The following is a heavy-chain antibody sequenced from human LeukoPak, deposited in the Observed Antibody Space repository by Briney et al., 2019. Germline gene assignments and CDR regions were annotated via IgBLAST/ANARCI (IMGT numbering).Heavy chain of an antibody. CDR2: IRSKANSYAT. J-gene: IGHJ4*02. V-gene: IGHV3-73*01. D-gene: IGHD3-10*01. CDR3: TQWMIRGVTQHY. Sequence: GGSLRLSCAASGFTFSGSAMHWVRQASGKGLEWVGRIRSKANSYATAYAASVKGRFTISRDDSKNTAYLQMNSLKTEDTAVYYCTQWMIRGVTQHYWGQGTLVTVSS. CDR1: GFTFSGSA.